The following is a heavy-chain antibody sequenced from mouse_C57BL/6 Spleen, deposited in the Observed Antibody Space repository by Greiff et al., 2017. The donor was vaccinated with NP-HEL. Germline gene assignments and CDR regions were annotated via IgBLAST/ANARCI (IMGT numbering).Heavy chain of an antibody. V-gene: IGHV1-52*01. J-gene: IGHJ2*01. CDR3: ARLDGSSPYYFDY. CDR1: GYTFTSYW. CDR2: IDPSDSET. Sequence: QVQLQQPGAELVRPGSSVKLSCKASGYTFTSYWMHWVKQRPIQGLEWIGNIDPSDSETHYNQKFKDKATLTVDKSSSTAYMQLSSLTSEDSAVYYCARLDGSSPYYFDYWGQGTTLTVSS. D-gene: IGHD1-1*01.